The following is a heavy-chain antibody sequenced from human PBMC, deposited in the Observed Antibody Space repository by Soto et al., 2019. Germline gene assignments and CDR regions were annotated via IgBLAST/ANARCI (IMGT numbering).Heavy chain of an antibody. J-gene: IGHJ5*02. CDR2: INPSGGSP. CDR3: ARATCRSGDCYSDWFDP. Sequence: QVQMVQSGAEVKKPGASVNVSCKASGYTFTSHHIHWVRQAPGQGLEWMGIINPSGGSPIYAQKFQDRVTMTKDTSTSTVYMSLSSLRSEDTAIYYCARATCRSGDCYSDWFDPWGQGTLITVSS. V-gene: IGHV1-46*01. CDR1: GYTFTSHH. D-gene: IGHD2-21*02.